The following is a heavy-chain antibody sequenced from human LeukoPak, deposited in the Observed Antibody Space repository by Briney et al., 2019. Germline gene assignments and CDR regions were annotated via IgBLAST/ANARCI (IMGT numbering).Heavy chain of an antibody. CDR1: GFTFSSYS. J-gene: IGHJ4*02. CDR2: ISSSSSYI. Sequence: GGSLRLSCAASGFTFSSYSMNWVRQAPGKGLEWVSSISSSSSYIYYADSVKGRFTISRDNAKNSLYLQMNSLRAEDTAVYYCARDATLYGLERSVVYYFDYWGQGTLVTVSS. D-gene: IGHD2/OR15-2a*01. CDR3: ARDATLYGLERSVVYYFDY. V-gene: IGHV3-21*01.